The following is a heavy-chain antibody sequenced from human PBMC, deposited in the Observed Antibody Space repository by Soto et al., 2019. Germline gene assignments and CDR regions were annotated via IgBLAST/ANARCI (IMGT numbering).Heavy chain of an antibody. J-gene: IGHJ4*02. D-gene: IGHD6-19*01. V-gene: IGHV3-30-3*01. Sequence: PGGSLRLSCAASGFTFSSYAMHWVRQAPGKGLEWVAVISYDGSNKYYADSVKGRFTISRDNSKNTLYLQMNSLRAEDTAVYYCASQRRGREYSSGWPLDYWGQGTLVTVSS. CDR2: ISYDGSNK. CDR1: GFTFSSYA. CDR3: ASQRRGREYSSGWPLDY.